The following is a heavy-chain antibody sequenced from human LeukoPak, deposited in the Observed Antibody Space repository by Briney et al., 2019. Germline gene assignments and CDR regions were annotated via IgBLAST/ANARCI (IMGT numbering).Heavy chain of an antibody. D-gene: IGHD3-22*01. CDR2: IYPSGST. CDR3: ARGLGRRSSGSGGDY. V-gene: IGHV4-38-2*02. J-gene: IGHJ4*02. Sequence: PSETLSLTCTVSGYSISSGYYWGWIRQPPGKGLEWIGSIYPSGSTYYNPSLKSRVTISVDTSKNQFSLKLSSVTAADTAVYYCARGLGRRSSGSGGDYWGQGTLVTVSS. CDR1: GYSISSGYY.